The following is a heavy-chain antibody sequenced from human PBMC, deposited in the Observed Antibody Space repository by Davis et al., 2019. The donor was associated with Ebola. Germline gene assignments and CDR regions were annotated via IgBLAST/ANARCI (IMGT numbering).Heavy chain of an antibody. D-gene: IGHD6-13*01. V-gene: IGHV3-64*01. Sequence: GESLKISCAASGFTFSSYAMHWVRQAPGKGLEYVSAISSNGGSTYYANSVKGRFTISRDNSKNTLYLQMGSLRAEDMAVYYCARTAAGYYYYGMDVWGKGTTVTVSS. CDR1: GFTFSSYA. CDR2: ISSNGGST. CDR3: ARTAAGYYYYGMDV. J-gene: IGHJ6*04.